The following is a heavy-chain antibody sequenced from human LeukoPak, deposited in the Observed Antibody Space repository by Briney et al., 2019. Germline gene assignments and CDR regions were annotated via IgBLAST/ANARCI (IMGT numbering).Heavy chain of an antibody. D-gene: IGHD3-10*01. J-gene: IGHJ5*02. CDR2: IYPGDSDT. V-gene: IGHV5-51*01. Sequence: GESLKISCKGSGYSFTSYWIGWVRQMPGKGLEWMGIIYPGDSDTRYSPSFQGQVTISADKSISTAHLQWSSLKASDTAMYYCARDVLLWFGEFSRGRFDPWGQGTLVTVSS. CDR3: ARDVLLWFGEFSRGRFDP. CDR1: GYSFTSYW.